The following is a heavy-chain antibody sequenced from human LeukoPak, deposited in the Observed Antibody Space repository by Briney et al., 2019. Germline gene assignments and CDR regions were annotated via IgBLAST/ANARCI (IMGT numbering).Heavy chain of an antibody. D-gene: IGHD2-2*01. V-gene: IGHV1-2*02. CDR2: INPNSGGT. Sequence: GASVKVSCKASGYTFTGYYMHWVRQAPGQGLEWMGWINPNSGGTNYAQKFQGRVTMTRDTSISTAYMELSSLRSEDTAVYYCARSTARKLVVPAAMREYYYYYMDVWGKGTTVTVSS. CDR3: ARSTARKLVVPAAMREYYYYYMDV. CDR1: GYTFTGYY. J-gene: IGHJ6*03.